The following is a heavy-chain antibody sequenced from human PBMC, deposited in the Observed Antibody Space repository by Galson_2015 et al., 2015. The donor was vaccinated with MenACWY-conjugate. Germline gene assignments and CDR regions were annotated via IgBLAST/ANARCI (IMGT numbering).Heavy chain of an antibody. Sequence: YTFTSNWIGWVRQMPGKGLEWMGIIYPGDSDTRYTPSFQGHVTISADKSINTAYLQWGSLEASDTAMCYCARQGFGGSSLDYWGQGTLVTVSS. CDR2: IYPGDSDT. CDR1: YTFTSNW. V-gene: IGHV5-51*01. J-gene: IGHJ4*02. CDR3: ARQGFGGSSLDY. D-gene: IGHD3-10*01.